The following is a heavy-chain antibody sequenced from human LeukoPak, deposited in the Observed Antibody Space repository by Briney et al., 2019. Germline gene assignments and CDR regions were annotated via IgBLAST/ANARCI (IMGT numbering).Heavy chain of an antibody. Sequence: GGSLRLSCAASGFTFSSYAMSWVRQAPGKGLEWVSAISGSGGSTYYADSVKGRFTISRDNSKNTLYLQMNSLGAEDTAVYYCARRMTTVAPYYYYYMDVWGKGTTVTVSS. V-gene: IGHV3-23*01. D-gene: IGHD4-23*01. CDR3: ARRMTTVAPYYYYYMDV. J-gene: IGHJ6*03. CDR2: ISGSGGST. CDR1: GFTFSSYA.